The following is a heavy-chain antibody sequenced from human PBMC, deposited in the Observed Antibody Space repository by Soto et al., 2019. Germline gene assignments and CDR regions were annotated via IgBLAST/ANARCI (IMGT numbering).Heavy chain of an antibody. D-gene: IGHD3-10*01. CDR2: IYYSGST. CDR3: ARVGGFGATTIDY. CDR1: GGSISSGDYY. Sequence: QVQLQESGPGLVKPSQTLSLTCTVSGGSISSGDYYWSWIRQPPGKGLEWIGYIYYSGSTYYNPSPKRRVTISVETSKNQFTLKLSSVTAADTAVYYCARVGGFGATTIDYWGQGTLATVSS. V-gene: IGHV4-30-4*01. J-gene: IGHJ4*02.